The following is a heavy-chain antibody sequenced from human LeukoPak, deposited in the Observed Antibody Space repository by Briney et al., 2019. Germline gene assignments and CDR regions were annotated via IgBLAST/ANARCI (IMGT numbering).Heavy chain of an antibody. Sequence: SETLSLTCTVSGGSIGSYYWSWLRQPPGKGLEWIGYIYYSGSTNYNPSLKSRVTISVDTSKNQFSLKLSSVTAADTAVYYCARGGYYYGSGSYLDYWGQGTLVTVSS. CDR2: IYYSGST. D-gene: IGHD3-10*01. V-gene: IGHV4-59*01. CDR1: GGSIGSYY. J-gene: IGHJ4*02. CDR3: ARGGYYYGSGSYLDY.